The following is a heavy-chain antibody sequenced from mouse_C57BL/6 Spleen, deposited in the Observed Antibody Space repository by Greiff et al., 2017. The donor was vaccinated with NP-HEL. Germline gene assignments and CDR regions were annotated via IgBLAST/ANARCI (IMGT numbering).Heavy chain of an antibody. CDR1: GYTFTSYW. Sequence: QVQLQQPGAELVMPGASVKLSCKASGYTFTSYWMHWVKQRPGQGLEWIGEIDPSDSYTNYNQKFKGKSTLTVDKSSSTAYMQLSSLTSEDSAVYYCARRELRWDAMDYWGQGTSVTVSS. J-gene: IGHJ4*01. V-gene: IGHV1-69*01. D-gene: IGHD2-12*01. CDR2: IDPSDSYT. CDR3: ARRELRWDAMDY.